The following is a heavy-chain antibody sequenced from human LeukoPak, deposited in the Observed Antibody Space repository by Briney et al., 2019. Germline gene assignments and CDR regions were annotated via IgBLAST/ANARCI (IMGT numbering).Heavy chain of an antibody. CDR1: VFTFSDYD. D-gene: IGHD6-13*01. V-gene: IGHV3-11*01. J-gene: IGHJ6*02. CDR2: IGSSGSTI. CDR3: ARDSPSSSWYGVYYYYYGMDV. Sequence: GGSLRLSCAASVFTFSDYDMSWMREAPGKGREGVSYIGSSGSTIYYADSVKGRFTISRDNAKNSLYLQMNSLRAEDTAVHYCARDSPSSSWYGVYYYYYGMDVWGQGTTVTVSS.